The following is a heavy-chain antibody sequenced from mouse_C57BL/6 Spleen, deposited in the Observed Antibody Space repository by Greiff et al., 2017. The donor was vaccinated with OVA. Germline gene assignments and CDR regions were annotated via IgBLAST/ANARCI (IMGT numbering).Heavy chain of an antibody. CDR1: GYAFSSSW. CDR2: IYPGDGDT. J-gene: IGHJ4*01. V-gene: IGHV1-82*01. Sequence: QVQLQQSGPELVKPGASVKISCKASGYAFSSSWMNWVKQRPGKGLEWIGRIYPGDGDTNYNGKFKGQATLTADKSSRTAYMQLCSLTSEDSAVYFCAREGAGYDYAMDYWGQGTSVTVSS. D-gene: IGHD3-3*01. CDR3: AREGAGYDYAMDY.